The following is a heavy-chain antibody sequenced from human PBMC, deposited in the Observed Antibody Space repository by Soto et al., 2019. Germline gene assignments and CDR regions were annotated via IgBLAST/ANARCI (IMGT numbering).Heavy chain of an antibody. CDR3: ARCSGWYFDY. D-gene: IGHD6-19*01. V-gene: IGHV4-34*01. CDR1: GGSFSGYY. J-gene: IGHJ4*02. CDR2: INHSGST. Sequence: SETLSLTCAADGGSFSGYYWSWIRRPPGKGLEWIGEINHSGSTNYNPSLKSPVNISVDTSKNQFSLKLSSVTAADTAVYYCARCSGWYFDYWGQGTLVTVSS.